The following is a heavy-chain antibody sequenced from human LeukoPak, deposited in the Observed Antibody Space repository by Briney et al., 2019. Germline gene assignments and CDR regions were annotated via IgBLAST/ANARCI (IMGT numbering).Heavy chain of an antibody. CDR3: AKDLYGDGGY. D-gene: IGHD4-17*01. CDR2: ISGSGGST. Sequence: AGGSLRLSCAASGFTFSSYAMSWVRQAPGKGLEWVLAISGSGGSTYYADSVKGRFTISRDNSKNTLYLQMNSLRAEDTAVYYCAKDLYGDGGYWGQGTLVTVSS. V-gene: IGHV3-23*01. J-gene: IGHJ4*02. CDR1: GFTFSSYA.